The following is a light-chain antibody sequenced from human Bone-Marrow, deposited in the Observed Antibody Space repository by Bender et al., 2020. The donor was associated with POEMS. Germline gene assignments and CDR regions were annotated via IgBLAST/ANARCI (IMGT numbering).Light chain of an antibody. CDR3: ISFASSGTFV. V-gene: IGLV2-11*01. CDR2: DVT. CDR1: SSDVGGDKF. J-gene: IGLJ1*01. Sequence: HSALTQPRSVSGSPGQSVTISCTGTSSDVGGDKFVSWYQQHPGKAPKLIIFDVTKRPSGVPDRFSGSKSGNTASLAITGLQGEDEADYYCISFASSGTFVFGTGTKVTVL.